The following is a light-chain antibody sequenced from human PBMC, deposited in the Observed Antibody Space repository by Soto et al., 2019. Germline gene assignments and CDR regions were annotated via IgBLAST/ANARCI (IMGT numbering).Light chain of an antibody. V-gene: IGKV1-39*01. CDR3: QQANSFPRT. CDR2: ATS. Sequence: DIQVTQSPSSLSASVGDRVTITCRSSQAIFTLLNWYQQKEGKAPRFLIYATSNLQSGVPSRFSGTGSGTEFTLTISSLQPEDFATYFCQQANSFPRTFGGGTKVEIK. J-gene: IGKJ4*01. CDR1: QAIFTL.